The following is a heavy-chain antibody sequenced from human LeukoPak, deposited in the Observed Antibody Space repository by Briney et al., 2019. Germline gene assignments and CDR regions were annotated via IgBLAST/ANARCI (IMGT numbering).Heavy chain of an antibody. V-gene: IGHV3-23*01. CDR1: GFTFSSYA. CDR3: AAKIFGFYPFDY. J-gene: IGHJ4*02. CDR2: IGPTGGDI. Sequence: GGSLRLSCAASGFTFSSYAMSWVRQAPGKGLEWVSSIGPTGGDISYAASVKGRFTISRDNSENTLYLQTNRLRAEDTAVYFCAAKIFGFYPFDYWGRGTLVAVSA. D-gene: IGHD2/OR15-2a*01.